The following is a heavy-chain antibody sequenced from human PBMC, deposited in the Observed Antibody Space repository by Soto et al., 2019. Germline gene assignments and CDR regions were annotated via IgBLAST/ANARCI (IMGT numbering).Heavy chain of an antibody. J-gene: IGHJ5*02. Sequence: GGSLRLSCAASGFTFSSYSMNWVRQAPGKGLEWVSYISSSSSTIYYADSVKGRFTISRDNAENSLYLQMNSLRDEDTAVYYCARDGIVGATTKKWFDPWGQGTLVTVSS. D-gene: IGHD1-26*01. CDR2: ISSSSSTI. CDR1: GFTFSSYS. CDR3: ARDGIVGATTKKWFDP. V-gene: IGHV3-48*02.